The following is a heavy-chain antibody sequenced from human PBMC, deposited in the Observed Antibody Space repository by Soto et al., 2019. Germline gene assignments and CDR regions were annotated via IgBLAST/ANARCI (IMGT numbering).Heavy chain of an antibody. V-gene: IGHV1-69*06. J-gene: IGHJ4*02. CDR2: IIPIFGTA. Sequence: QVQLVQSGAEVKKPGSSVKVSCKASGGTFSSYAISWVRQAPGQGLEWMGGIIPIFGTANYAQKFQGRVTITAHKSTRTAYMELGSLRSEDTAVYYCAREVAIVVVVAGGYYFDYWGQGTLVTVSS. CDR1: GGTFSSYA. CDR3: AREVAIVVVVAGGYYFDY. D-gene: IGHD2-15*01.